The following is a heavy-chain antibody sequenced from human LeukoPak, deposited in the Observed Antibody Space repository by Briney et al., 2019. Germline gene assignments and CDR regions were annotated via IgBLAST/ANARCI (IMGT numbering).Heavy chain of an antibody. J-gene: IGHJ4*02. CDR1: GGSISSSSYY. D-gene: IGHD5-18*01. CDR3: ARHRYSYGYSPFDY. V-gene: IGHV4-39*01. CDR2: IYYSGST. Sequence: SETLSLTCTVSGGSISSSSYYWGWIRQPPGKGLEWIGSIYYSGSTYYNPSLKSRVTISVDTSKNQFSLKLSSVTAADTAVYYCARHRYSYGYSPFDYWGQGTLVTVSS.